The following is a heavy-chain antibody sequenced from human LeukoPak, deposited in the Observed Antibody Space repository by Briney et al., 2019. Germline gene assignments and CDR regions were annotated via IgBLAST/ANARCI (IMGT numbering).Heavy chain of an antibody. CDR1: GGSISSYY. V-gene: IGHV4-4*07. Sequence: PSETLSLTCTVSGGSISSYYWSWIRQPAGKGLEWIGRIYTSGSTNYNPSPKSRVTMSVDTSKNQFSLKLSSVTAADTAVYYCARGGGEWLRSGDLDYWGQGTLVTVSS. CDR3: ARGGGEWLRSGDLDY. J-gene: IGHJ4*02. CDR2: IYTSGST. D-gene: IGHD5-12*01.